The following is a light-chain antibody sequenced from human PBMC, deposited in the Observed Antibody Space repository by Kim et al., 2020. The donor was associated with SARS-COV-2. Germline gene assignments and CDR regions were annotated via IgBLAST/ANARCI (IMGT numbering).Light chain of an antibody. J-gene: IGKJ1*01. CDR2: GAS. CDR3: QQYDSTPWT. Sequence: EIVLTPSPGTLSLSPGERATLSCRASQSLSNSYLACYQQRPVQAPKLLIFGASATATGIPARFSGGGSGTDFTLTISSLEPEDIAVYYCQQYDSTPWTFGQGTKVDIK. CDR1: QSLSNSY. V-gene: IGKV3-20*01.